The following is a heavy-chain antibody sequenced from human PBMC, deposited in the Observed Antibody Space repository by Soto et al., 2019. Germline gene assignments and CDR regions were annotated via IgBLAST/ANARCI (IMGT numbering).Heavy chain of an antibody. CDR1: GDSISDYY. Sequence: SLTCTVSGDSISDYYWTWIRQPAGKGLEWIGRIFPGGSTNYNPSLKSRVTMSVDTSRNQFSLKLSSVTAADTAFYYCARDQGVAAAINYWGQGTLVTVSS. CDR3: ARDQGVAAAINY. D-gene: IGHD6-13*01. J-gene: IGHJ4*02. V-gene: IGHV4-4*07. CDR2: IFPGGST.